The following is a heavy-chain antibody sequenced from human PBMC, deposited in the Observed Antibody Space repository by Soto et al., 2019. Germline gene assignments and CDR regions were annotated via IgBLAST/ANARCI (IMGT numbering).Heavy chain of an antibody. D-gene: IGHD2-15*01. V-gene: IGHV3-48*03. CDR2: ISRSGSTI. J-gene: IGHJ2*01. CDR3: ARGVRIRRPDWYLDL. CDR1: GLTFSSYE. Sequence: EVQLVESGGGLVQPGGSLRLSCAASGLTFSSYEMNWVRQATGKGLEWVSYISRSGSTIYYADSVKGRVTISRDNAKNVLYLQMNSMRAEDTAVYYCARGVRIRRPDWYLDLWGRGTLVTVSA.